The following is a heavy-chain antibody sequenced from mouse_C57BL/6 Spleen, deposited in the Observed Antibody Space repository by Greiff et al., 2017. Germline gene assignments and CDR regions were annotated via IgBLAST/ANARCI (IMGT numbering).Heavy chain of an antibody. J-gene: IGHJ1*03. V-gene: IGHV5-17*01. CDR2: ISSGSSTI. D-gene: IGHD2-1*01. CDR1: GFTFSDYG. Sequence: DVHLVESGGGLVKPGGSLKLSCAASGFTFSDYGMHWVRQAPEKGLEWVAYISSGSSTIYYADTVKGRFTISRDNAKNTLFLQMTSLRSEDTAMYYCARLIYYGNYWYFDVWGTGTTVTVSS. CDR3: ARLIYYGNYWYFDV.